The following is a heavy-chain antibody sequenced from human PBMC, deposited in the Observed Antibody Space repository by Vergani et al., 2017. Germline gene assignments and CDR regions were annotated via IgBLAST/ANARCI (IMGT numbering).Heavy chain of an antibody. J-gene: IGHJ6*02. CDR3: ARHLAYCGGDCYPYYYGMDV. CDR1: GGSISSSSYY. V-gene: IGHV4-39*01. D-gene: IGHD2-21*02. CDR2: IYYSGRT. Sequence: QLQLQESGPGLVKPSETLSLTCTVSGGSISSSSYYWGWIRQPPGKGLEWIGSIYYSGRTYYNPSLKSRVTISVDTSKNQFSLKLSYVTAADTAVYYCARHLAYCGGDCYPYYYGMDVWGQGTTVTVSS.